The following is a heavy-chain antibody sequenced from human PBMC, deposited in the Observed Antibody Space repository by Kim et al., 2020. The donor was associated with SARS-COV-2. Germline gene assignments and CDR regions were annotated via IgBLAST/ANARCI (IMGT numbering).Heavy chain of an antibody. J-gene: IGHJ6*02. V-gene: IGHV4-34*01. CDR3: ARAPRHRATSPYYYYGMDV. D-gene: IGHD5-12*01. CDR2: INHSGST. Sequence: SETLSLTCAVYGGSFSGYYWSWIRQPPGKGLEWIGEINHSGSTNYNPSLKSRVTISVDTSKNQFSLKLSSVTAADTAVYYCARAPRHRATSPYYYYGMDVWGQGTTVTVSS. CDR1: GGSFSGYY.